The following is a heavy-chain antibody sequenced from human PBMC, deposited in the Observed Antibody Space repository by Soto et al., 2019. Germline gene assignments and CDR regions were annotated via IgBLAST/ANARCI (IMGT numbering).Heavy chain of an antibody. V-gene: IGHV1-18*01. CDR1: GYTFTSYG. CDR2: ISAYNGNT. CDR3: ARGRIVGATGPSDY. D-gene: IGHD1-26*01. J-gene: IGHJ4*02. Sequence: ASVKVSCKASGYTFTSYGISWVRQAPGQGLEWMGWISAYNGNTNYAQKFQGRVTITADESTSTAYMELSSLRSEDTAVYYCARGRIVGATGPSDYWGQGTLVTVSS.